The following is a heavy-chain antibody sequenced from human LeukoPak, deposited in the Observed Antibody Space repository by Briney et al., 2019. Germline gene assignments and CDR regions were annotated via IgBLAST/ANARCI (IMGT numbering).Heavy chain of an antibody. J-gene: IGHJ5*02. Sequence: PGGSLRLSCAASGFTFSNYAMSWVRQAPGKGLEWVSSISSSSSYIYYVDSVKGRFTISRDNAKNSLYLQMNSLGAEDTAVYYCARAGLWFGDHRDNWFDPWGQGTLVTVSS. CDR2: ISSSSSYI. CDR3: ARAGLWFGDHRDNWFDP. D-gene: IGHD3-10*01. V-gene: IGHV3-21*01. CDR1: GFTFSNYA.